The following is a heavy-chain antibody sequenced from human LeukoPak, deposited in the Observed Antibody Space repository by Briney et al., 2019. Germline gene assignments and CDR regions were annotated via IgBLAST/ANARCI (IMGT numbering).Heavy chain of an antibody. V-gene: IGHV4-4*07. J-gene: IGHJ4*02. CDR3: ARFKRAGGWSYFDY. CDR2: IYTSEST. CDR1: GGSISGYC. Sequence: SETLSLTCTVSGGSISGYCWSWIRQPAGKGLEWIGRIYTSESTNQNPSLKSRVTISVDTSKNQFSLRLSSVTAADTAVYYCARFKRAGGWSYFDYWGQGTLVTVSS. D-gene: IGHD6-19*01.